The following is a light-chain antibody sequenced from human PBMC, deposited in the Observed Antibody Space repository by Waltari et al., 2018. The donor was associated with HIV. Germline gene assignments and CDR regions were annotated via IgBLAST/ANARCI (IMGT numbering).Light chain of an antibody. CDR3: SSHTSSSTWV. CDR2: EVS. Sequence: QSALTQPASVSGSPGQSITISCIGTSSDVGGYNYVSWYQQPPGKAPKLMIFEVSNRPSGVSNRFSGSKSGSTASLTISGLRAEDEADYYCSSHTSSSTWVFGGGTRLTVL. CDR1: SSDVGGYNY. V-gene: IGLV2-14*01. J-gene: IGLJ3*02.